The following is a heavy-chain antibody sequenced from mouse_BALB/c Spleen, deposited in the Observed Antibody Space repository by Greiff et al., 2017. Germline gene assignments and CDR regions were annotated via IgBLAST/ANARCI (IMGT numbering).Heavy chain of an antibody. CDR1: GFTFSDYG. D-gene: IGHD3-3*01. CDR2: ISNLAYSI. V-gene: IGHV5-15*02. J-gene: IGHJ4*01. Sequence: DVQLQESGGGLVQPGGSRKLSCAASGFTFSDYGMAWVRQAPGKGPEWVAFISNLAYSIYYADTVTGRFTISRENAKNTLYLEMSSLRSEDTAMYYCARDREGLYAMEYWGQGTSVTVSS. CDR3: ARDREGLYAMEY.